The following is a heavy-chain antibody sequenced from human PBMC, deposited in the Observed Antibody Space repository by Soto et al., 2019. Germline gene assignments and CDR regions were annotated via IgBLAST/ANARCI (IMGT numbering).Heavy chain of an antibody. D-gene: IGHD6-19*01. CDR2: ISDSGGST. J-gene: IGHJ4*02. CDR3: AKARGYSSGSIDY. V-gene: IGHV3-23*01. Sequence: VSLRLSCAASGFTFSSYAMNWVRQAPGKGLEWVSAISDSGGSTYYADSVKGRFTISRDNSKNTVFLQMNSLRAEDTAVYFCAKARGYSSGSIDYWGQGTLVTVSS. CDR1: GFTFSSYA.